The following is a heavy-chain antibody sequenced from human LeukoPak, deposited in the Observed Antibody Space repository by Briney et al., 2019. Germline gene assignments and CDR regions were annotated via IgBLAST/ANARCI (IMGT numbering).Heavy chain of an antibody. Sequence: PSETLSLTCAVSDDSFSSHYWTWIRQPPGKGLEWIGYISYIGSTNYNPSLKSRVTISIDTSKNQFSLKLSSVTAADTAVYYCARHLHYGGKPFDYWGQGALVTVSS. CDR2: ISYIGST. V-gene: IGHV4-59*11. CDR1: DDSFSSHY. D-gene: IGHD4-23*01. CDR3: ARHLHYGGKPFDY. J-gene: IGHJ4*02.